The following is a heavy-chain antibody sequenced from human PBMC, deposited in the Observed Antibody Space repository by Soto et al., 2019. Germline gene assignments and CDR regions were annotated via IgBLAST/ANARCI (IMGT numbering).Heavy chain of an antibody. CDR2: IYYSGST. J-gene: IGHJ6*02. Sequence: PSETLSLTCSVAGGYISSYYWSWIRQPPGKGLEWIGYIYYSGSTNYNPSLKSRVTISVDTSKNQFSLKLSSVTAADTAVYYCARHIAEEAGYSYGYDYYYGMDVWGQGTTVTVSS. CDR1: GGYISSYY. V-gene: IGHV4-59*01. D-gene: IGHD5-18*01. CDR3: ARHIAEEAGYSYGYDYYYGMDV.